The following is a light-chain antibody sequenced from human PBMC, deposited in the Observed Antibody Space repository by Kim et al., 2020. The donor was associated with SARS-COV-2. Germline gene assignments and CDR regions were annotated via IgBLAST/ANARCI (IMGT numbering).Light chain of an antibody. Sequence: ASVTLTCTLGSGRSSYPIAWQQQQPEKGHRYLMKLDNDGSHNKGDGIPDRFSGSSSGAERYLIISTLQSEDEADYYCQTWDTGIWVFGGGTKLTVL. CDR3: QTWDTGIWV. CDR1: SGRSSYP. J-gene: IGLJ3*02. CDR2: LDNDGSH. V-gene: IGLV4-69*02.